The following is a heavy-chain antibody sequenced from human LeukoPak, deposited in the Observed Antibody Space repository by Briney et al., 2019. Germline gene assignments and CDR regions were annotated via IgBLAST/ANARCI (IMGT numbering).Heavy chain of an antibody. CDR1: GYSLTELS. V-gene: IGHV1-24*01. CDR2: FDPEDGET. J-gene: IGHJ3*02. Sequence: ASVKVSCKVSGYSLTELSMHWVRQAPGKGLEWMGGFDPEDGETIYAQKFQGRVTMTEDTSISTAYMELSRLRSDDTAVYYCAGAVGGWYGAFDIWGQGTMATVSS. CDR3: AGAVGGWYGAFDI. D-gene: IGHD6-19*01.